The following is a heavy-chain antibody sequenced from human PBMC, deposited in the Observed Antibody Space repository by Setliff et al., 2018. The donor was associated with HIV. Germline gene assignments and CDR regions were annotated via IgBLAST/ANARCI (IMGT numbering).Heavy chain of an antibody. CDR2: LSPSGTT. Sequence: SETLSLTCTVYGGSFSNYYTNWIRQPPGKGLEWIGELSPSGTTRSNPSLQSRVTISLDTSTNQFSLKLTSVPAADAAVYYCAAFFVTPMTTQDFWGQGTLVTVSS. V-gene: IGHV4-34*01. CDR3: AAFFVTPMTTQDF. D-gene: IGHD4-4*01. CDR1: GGSFSNYY. J-gene: IGHJ4*02.